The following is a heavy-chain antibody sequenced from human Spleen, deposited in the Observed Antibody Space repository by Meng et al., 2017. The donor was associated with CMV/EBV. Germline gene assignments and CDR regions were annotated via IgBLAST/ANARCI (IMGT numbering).Heavy chain of an antibody. D-gene: IGHD3-9*01. CDR2: IYSGGST. Sequence: GESLKISCAASGFTVSSNYMSWVRQAPGKGLEWVSVIYSGGSTYYADSVKGRFTISRDNSKNTLYLQMNSLRAEDTAVYYCARMEMGYYDILTGYNWEGFDYWGQGTLVTVSS. J-gene: IGHJ4*02. V-gene: IGHV3-66*02. CDR3: ARMEMGYYDILTGYNWEGFDY. CDR1: GFTVSSNY.